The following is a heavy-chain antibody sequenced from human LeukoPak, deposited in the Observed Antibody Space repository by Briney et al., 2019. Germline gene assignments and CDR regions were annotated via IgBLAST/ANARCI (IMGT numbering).Heavy chain of an antibody. CDR3: TKGRGI. Sequence: SETLSLTCTVSGGSISSGSYDWYWIRQPAGKGLEWVGHIYTSGSTNYNPSLKSRVTISVDTSKNQFSLKLTSVTAADTAVYYCTKGRGIWGQGTLVTVSS. J-gene: IGHJ4*02. D-gene: IGHD3-10*01. CDR2: IYTSGST. CDR1: GGSISSGSYD. V-gene: IGHV4-61*09.